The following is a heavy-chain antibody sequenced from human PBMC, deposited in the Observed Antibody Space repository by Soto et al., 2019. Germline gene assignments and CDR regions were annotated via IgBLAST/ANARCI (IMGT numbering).Heavy chain of an antibody. V-gene: IGHV3-30-3*01. CDR2: ISYDGSNK. Sequence: AGGSLRLSCAASGFTFSSYAMHWVRQAPGKGLEWVAVISYDGSNKYYADSVKGRFTISRDNSKNTLYLQMNSLRAEDTAVYYCAGGDTAKHFDYWGQGTLVTVSS. J-gene: IGHJ4*02. CDR3: AGGDTAKHFDY. D-gene: IGHD5-18*01. CDR1: GFTFSSYA.